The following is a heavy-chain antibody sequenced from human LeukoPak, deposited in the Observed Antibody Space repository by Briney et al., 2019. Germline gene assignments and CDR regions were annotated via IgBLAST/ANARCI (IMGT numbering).Heavy chain of an antibody. V-gene: IGHV3-20*04. J-gene: IGHJ4*02. CDR3: ARGGTYYDFWSGYGEGDY. Sequence: GGSLRLSCAASGFTFSSYGMSWVRQAPGKGLEWVSGINWNGGSTGYADSVKGRFTISRDNAKNSLYLQMNSLRAEDTALYYCARGGTYYDFWSGYGEGDYWGQGTLVTVSS. CDR2: INWNGGST. CDR1: GFTFSSYG. D-gene: IGHD3-3*01.